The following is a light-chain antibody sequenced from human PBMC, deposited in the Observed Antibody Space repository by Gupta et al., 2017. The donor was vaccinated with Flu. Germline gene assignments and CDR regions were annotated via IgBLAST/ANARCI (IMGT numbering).Light chain of an antibody. CDR3: QQYSSYPIT. CDR1: QSISSW. CDR2: MSS. Sequence: GGRVTITCRASQSISSWLAWYQLKPGKAPKLLIYMSSSLHSGVPSRFSGSGSGTEFTLSVSSLQPVDFATYFCQQYSSYPITFGQGTRLE. J-gene: IGKJ5*01. V-gene: IGKV1-5*03.